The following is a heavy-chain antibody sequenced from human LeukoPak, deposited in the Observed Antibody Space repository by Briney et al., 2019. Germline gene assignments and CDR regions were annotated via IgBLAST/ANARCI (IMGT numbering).Heavy chain of an antibody. J-gene: IGHJ3*02. D-gene: IGHD3-22*01. V-gene: IGHV4-61*01. Sequence: ASETLSLTCAVSGYSISSGYYWGWIRPPPGKGLEGIGYIYYSGSTNYNPSLKSRVTISVDTSKNQFSLKLSSVTAADTAVYYCAREGVLNPYYYEDAFDIWGQGTMVTVSS. CDR1: GYSISSGYY. CDR3: AREGVLNPYYYEDAFDI. CDR2: IYYSGST.